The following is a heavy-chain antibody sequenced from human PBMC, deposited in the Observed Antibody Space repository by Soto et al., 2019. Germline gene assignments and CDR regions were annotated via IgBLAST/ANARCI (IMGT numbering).Heavy chain of an antibody. D-gene: IGHD3-16*02. CDR1: GFTFSNSA. V-gene: IGHV3-23*01. J-gene: IGHJ4*02. Sequence: PGGSLRLSCAASGFTFSNSAMTWVRQALGKGPEWVSSIGRTNNTHYSDSVKGRFAISRDNSKNTLYLQMNSMTAEDTAVYFCAKVDAYSYRTDHWGQGTLVTVSS. CDR2: IGRTNNT. CDR3: AKVDAYSYRTDH.